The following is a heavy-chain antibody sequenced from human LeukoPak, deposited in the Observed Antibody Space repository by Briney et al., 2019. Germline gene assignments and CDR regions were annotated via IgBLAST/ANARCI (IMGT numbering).Heavy chain of an antibody. CDR2: IYPSGST. J-gene: IGHJ6*03. V-gene: IGHV4-61*02. CDR3: ASFYCSGGSCYQYFSYYYMDV. CDR1: GGFISSGSYY. D-gene: IGHD2-15*01. Sequence: SETLSLTCTVSGGFISSGSYYWSWIRQPAGKGLEWIGRIYPSGSTNYNPSLKSRVTISVDTSKNQFSLKLNSVTAADTAVYYCASFYCSGGSCYQYFSYYYMDVWGKGTTVTISS.